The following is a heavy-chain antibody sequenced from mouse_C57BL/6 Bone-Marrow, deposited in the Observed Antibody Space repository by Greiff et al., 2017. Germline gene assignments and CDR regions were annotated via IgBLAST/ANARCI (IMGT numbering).Heavy chain of an antibody. CDR1: GYTFTSYW. D-gene: IGHD2-1*01. CDR3: ARPNLLWDWYFDV. Sequence: QVQLQQSGTELVKPGASVKLSCKASGYTFTSYWMHWVKQRPGQGLEWIGNINPSNGGTNYNEKFKSKATLTVDKSSSTAYMQLSSLTSEDSAVYYCARPNLLWDWYFDVWGTGTTVTVSS. CDR2: INPSNGGT. J-gene: IGHJ1*03. V-gene: IGHV1-53*01.